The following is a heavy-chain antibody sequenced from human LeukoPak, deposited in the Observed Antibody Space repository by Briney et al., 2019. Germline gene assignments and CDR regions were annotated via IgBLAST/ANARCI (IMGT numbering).Heavy chain of an antibody. CDR1: GYPFTSYD. CDR3: ARLPGYFGAS. D-gene: IGHD4/OR15-4a*01. CDR2: MNVKSGTA. V-gene: IGHV1-8*01. J-gene: IGHJ5*02. Sequence: SVKVSCKASGYPFTSYDLNWVRQAPGQRLEWMGCMNVKSGTADYAPKFQGRVTMTRNTSISTAYMELSSLRPEDTAVYYCARLPGYFGASWGQGTLVTVSS.